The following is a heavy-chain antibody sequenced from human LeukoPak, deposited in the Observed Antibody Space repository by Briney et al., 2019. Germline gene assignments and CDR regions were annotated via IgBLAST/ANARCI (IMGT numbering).Heavy chain of an antibody. D-gene: IGHD3-10*01. V-gene: IGHV1-46*04. CDR2: INPSGGST. J-gene: IGHJ6*02. Sequence: GASVKVSCKASGYIFTSHFMHWVRQAPGRGLEWMGSINPSGGSTDYAQKLQDRVTMTRDTSTSTVYMELSSLRSEDTAVYYCARGSSLWFGELFGMDVWGQGTTVTVSS. CDR3: ARGSSLWFGELFGMDV. CDR1: GYIFTSHF.